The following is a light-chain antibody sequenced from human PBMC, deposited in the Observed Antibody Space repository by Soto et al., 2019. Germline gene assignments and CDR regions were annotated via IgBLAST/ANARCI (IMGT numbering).Light chain of an antibody. Sequence: DIQMTQSPSTLSASVGDRVTITCRASQSISSWLAWYQQKPGKAPKLLIYKASSLESGVPSRFSGSGSGTEFTLTISSLQPDDVATYYCQQDNSYPITFGHWTLLEIK. J-gene: IGKJ5*01. CDR2: KAS. CDR3: QQDNSYPIT. V-gene: IGKV1-5*03. CDR1: QSISSW.